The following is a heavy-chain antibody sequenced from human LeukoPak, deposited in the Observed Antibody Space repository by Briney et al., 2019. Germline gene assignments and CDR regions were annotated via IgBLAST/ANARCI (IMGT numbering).Heavy chain of an antibody. CDR1: GFTFTNAW. Sequence: GGSLRLSCAASGFTFTNAWMSWVRQVPGKGLEWVGLIQSKSDGGTTEYAAPVKGRFTISRDDSKNTLYLQMNSLKIEDTGAYYCTTPEPRDDSSGYSVNDAFDIWGQGTMVTVSS. D-gene: IGHD3-22*01. CDR2: IQSKSDGGTT. J-gene: IGHJ3*02. V-gene: IGHV3-15*01. CDR3: TTPEPRDDSSGYSVNDAFDI.